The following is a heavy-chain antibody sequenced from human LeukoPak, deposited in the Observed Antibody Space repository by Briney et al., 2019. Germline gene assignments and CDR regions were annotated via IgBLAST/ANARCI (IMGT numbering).Heavy chain of an antibody. CDR3: ARVDCSSTSCYSDYYYYYMDV. Sequence: SETLSLTCTVSGGSISSYYWSWIRQPPGKGLEWIGYIYDSGTTSYIPSLKSRVSISVDTSKNQFSLKLSSVTAADTAVYYCARVDCSSTSCYSDYYYYYMDVWGKGTTVTVSS. V-gene: IGHV4-59*12. J-gene: IGHJ6*03. CDR1: GGSISSYY. CDR2: IYDSGTT. D-gene: IGHD2-2*01.